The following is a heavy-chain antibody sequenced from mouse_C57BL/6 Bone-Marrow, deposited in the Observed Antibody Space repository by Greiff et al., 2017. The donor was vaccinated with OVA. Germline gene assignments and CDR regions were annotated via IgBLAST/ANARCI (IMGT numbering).Heavy chain of an antibody. D-gene: IGHD6-5*01. CDR3: ARRAYEAWFAY. Sequence: EVQLKESGGGLVKPGGSLKLSCAASGFTFSDYGMHWVRQAPEKGLAWVAYISSGSSTIYYADTVKGRFTISRDNAKNTLFLQMTSLRSEDTAMYYCARRAYEAWFAYWGQGTLVTVSA. V-gene: IGHV5-17*01. J-gene: IGHJ3*01. CDR2: ISSGSSTI. CDR1: GFTFSDYG.